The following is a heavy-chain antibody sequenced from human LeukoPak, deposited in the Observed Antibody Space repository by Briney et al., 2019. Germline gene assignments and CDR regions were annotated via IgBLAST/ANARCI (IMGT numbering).Heavy chain of an antibody. V-gene: IGHV3-7*01. CDR2: IKQDGSEK. D-gene: IGHD5-18*01. J-gene: IGHJ5*02. CDR1: GFTFSSYW. Sequence: GGSLRLSCAASGFTFSSYWMSWVRQAPGKGLEWVANIKQDGSEKYYVDSVKGRFTISRDNAKNSLYLQMNSLRAEDTAVYYCARDRGYCYQGWFDPWGQGTLLTVSS. CDR3: ARDRGYCYQGWFDP.